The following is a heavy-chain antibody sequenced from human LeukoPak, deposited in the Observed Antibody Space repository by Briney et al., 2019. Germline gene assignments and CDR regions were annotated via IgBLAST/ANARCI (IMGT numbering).Heavy chain of an antibody. Sequence: PGRSLRLSCAASGFTFSSYGMHWVRQAPGKGLEWVAVIWYDGSDRYCADSVKGRTTISRDNSKNTLYLQMNSLRAEDTAVYYCARDHRGGPLVWGQGTLVTVSS. CDR3: ARDHRGGPLV. J-gene: IGHJ4*02. D-gene: IGHD3-16*01. CDR1: GFTFSSYG. V-gene: IGHV3-33*01. CDR2: IWYDGSDR.